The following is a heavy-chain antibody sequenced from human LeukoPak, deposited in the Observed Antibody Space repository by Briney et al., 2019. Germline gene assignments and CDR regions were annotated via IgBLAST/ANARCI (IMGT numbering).Heavy chain of an antibody. CDR1: GFTVSSNY. V-gene: IGHV3-66*01. CDR2: IYSGGST. Sequence: GWSLRLSCAASGFTVSSNYMSWVRQATGRGLEWVSVIYSGGSTYYADSVKGRFTISRDNSKNTQFLQMNSLRAGDTAVYYCARGTVTMVDYWGQGTLVTVSS. CDR3: ARGTVTMVDY. J-gene: IGHJ4*02. D-gene: IGHD3-10*01.